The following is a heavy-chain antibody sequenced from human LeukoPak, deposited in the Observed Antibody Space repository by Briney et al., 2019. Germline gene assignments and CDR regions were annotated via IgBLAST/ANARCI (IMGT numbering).Heavy chain of an antibody. D-gene: IGHD6-13*01. CDR2: ISSSSSYI. V-gene: IGHV3-21*01. CDR3: ARVVDSSSWHDAFDI. J-gene: IGHJ3*02. CDR1: GFTFSSYS. Sequence: GGSLRLSCAASGFTFSSYSMNWVRQAPGKGLEWVSSISSSSSYIYYADSVKGRFTISRDNAKNSLYLQMNSLRAEDTAVYYCARVVDSSSWHDAFDIWGQGTMVTVSS.